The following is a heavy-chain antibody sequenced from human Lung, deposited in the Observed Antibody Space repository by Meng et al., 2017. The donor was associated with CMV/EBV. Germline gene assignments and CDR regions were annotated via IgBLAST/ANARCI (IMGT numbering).Heavy chain of an antibody. CDR2: ISSSGSYI. Sequence: GGSLRLXCAASEFTFSSYSMNWVRQAPGKGLEWVSSISSSGSYIYYADSVKGRFTISRDNAKNSLYLQMNSLRAEDTAVYYCARDDSVLTGYYPIHYFYSMDVWGQGTXVTVSS. CDR3: ARDDSVLTGYYPIHYFYSMDV. V-gene: IGHV3-21*01. D-gene: IGHD3-9*01. J-gene: IGHJ6*02. CDR1: EFTFSSYS.